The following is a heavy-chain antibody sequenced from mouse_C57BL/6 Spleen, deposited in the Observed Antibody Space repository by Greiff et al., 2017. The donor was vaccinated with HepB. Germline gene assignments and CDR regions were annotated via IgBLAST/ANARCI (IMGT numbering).Heavy chain of an antibody. Sequence: VQLQQSGPELVKPGASVKISCKASGYAFSSSWVNWVKQRPGKGLEWIGRIYPGDGDTNYNGKFKGKATLTADKSSSTAYMQLSSLTSEDSAVYFCARCDYGYWGQGTLVTVSA. CDR3: ARCDYGY. D-gene: IGHD2-4*01. J-gene: IGHJ3*01. CDR1: GYAFSSSW. V-gene: IGHV1-82*01. CDR2: IYPGDGDT.